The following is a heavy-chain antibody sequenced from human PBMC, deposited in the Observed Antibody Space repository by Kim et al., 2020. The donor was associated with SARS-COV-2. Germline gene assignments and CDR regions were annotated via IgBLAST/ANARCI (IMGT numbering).Heavy chain of an antibody. Sequence: GGSLRLSCAASGFTFSSYGMHWVRQAPGKGLEWVAVIWYDGSNKYYADSVKGRFTISRDNSKNTLYLQMNSLRAEDTAVYYCARDVYYYDSSGQRFDYWGQGTLVTVSS. CDR3: ARDVYYYDSSGQRFDY. J-gene: IGHJ4*02. V-gene: IGHV3-33*01. CDR1: GFTFSSYG. CDR2: IWYDGSNK. D-gene: IGHD3-22*01.